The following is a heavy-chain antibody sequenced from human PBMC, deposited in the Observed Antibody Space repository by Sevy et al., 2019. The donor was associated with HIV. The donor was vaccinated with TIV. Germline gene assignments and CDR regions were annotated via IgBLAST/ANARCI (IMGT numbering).Heavy chain of an antibody. CDR3: AIGSAGTAQH. D-gene: IGHD6-19*01. V-gene: IGHV3-74*01. CDR1: EFTSGSFY. J-gene: IGHJ4*02. CDR2: INSDGRLS. Sequence: GGSLRLSCAASEFTSGSFYMHWVRQTPKKGLVWVSNINSDGRLSNYADSAKGRFIVSRDNAKNTQHLQMTSLGAEDTAVYYCAIGSAGTAQHWGQGILVTVSS.